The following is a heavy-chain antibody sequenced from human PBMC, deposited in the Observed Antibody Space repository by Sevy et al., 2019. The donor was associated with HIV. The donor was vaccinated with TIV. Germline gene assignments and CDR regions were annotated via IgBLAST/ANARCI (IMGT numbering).Heavy chain of an antibody. Sequence: GGSLRLSCAISGFTFNNNYIIWVRQAPGKGLEWVSVIFSSGSTYYADSAKGRFTISRNNSKNTVDLQMNSVRAEDTAVYYCVSLFLSYRSGWSYFDYWGQGTLVTVSS. CDR3: VSLFLSYRSGWSYFDY. J-gene: IGHJ4*02. D-gene: IGHD6-19*01. CDR2: IFSSGST. V-gene: IGHV3-66*02. CDR1: GFTFNNNY.